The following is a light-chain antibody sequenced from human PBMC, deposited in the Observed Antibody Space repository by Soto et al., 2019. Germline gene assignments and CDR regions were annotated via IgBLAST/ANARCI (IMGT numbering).Light chain of an antibody. CDR1: QSFGSNY. CDR2: GAS. Sequence: EIVLTQSPGTLSLSPGERATLSCWAIQSFGSNYLAWYQQKPGQAPRLLIYGASSRATGIPDRFSGSGSGTDFTLTISRLEPEDSAVYYCQQYNNWPPITFGQGTRLEIK. CDR3: QQYNNWPPIT. J-gene: IGKJ5*01. V-gene: IGKV3-20*01.